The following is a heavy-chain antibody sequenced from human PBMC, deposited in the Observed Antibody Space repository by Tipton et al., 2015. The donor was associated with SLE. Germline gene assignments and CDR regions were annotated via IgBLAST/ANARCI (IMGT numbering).Heavy chain of an antibody. CDR2: MHHTGAT. CDR3: ASLLWGGWPFDH. D-gene: IGHD6-19*01. V-gene: IGHV4-39*07. J-gene: IGHJ4*02. Sequence: TLSLTCSVSGGSIRSSSFYWGWIRQPPGKGLEWIGSMHHTGATYSSPSLKSRVTLSLDTSKNQFSLKVNSVTAADTAVYYCASLLWGGWPFDHWGQGTLVTVSS. CDR1: GGSIRSSSFY.